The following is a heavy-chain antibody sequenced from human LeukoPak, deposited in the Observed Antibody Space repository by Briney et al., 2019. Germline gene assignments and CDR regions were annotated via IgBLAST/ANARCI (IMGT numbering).Heavy chain of an antibody. CDR3: ARHAELRDFDWLWAN. V-gene: IGHV5-51*01. CDR2: IYPGDSDT. D-gene: IGHD3-9*01. J-gene: IGHJ4*02. CDR1: GYSITSYW. Sequence: GESLKISCKGSGYSITSYWIGWVRQMPGKGLEWMGIIYPGDSDTRYSPSFQGQVTISADKSISTAYLQWSSLKASDTAMYYCARHAELRDFDWLWANWGQGTLVTVSS.